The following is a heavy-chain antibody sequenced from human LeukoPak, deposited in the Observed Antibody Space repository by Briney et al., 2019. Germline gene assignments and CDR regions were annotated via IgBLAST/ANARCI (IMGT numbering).Heavy chain of an antibody. J-gene: IGHJ3*02. CDR3: AREWPSGYDAFDI. Sequence: PGGSLRLSCAASGFTFSSYSMNWVRQAPGKGLEWVSSISSSSSYIYYADSVKGRFTISRDNAKNSLYLQMNSLRAEDTAVYYCAREWPSGYDAFDIWGQGTMVTVSS. V-gene: IGHV3-21*01. CDR1: GFTFSSYS. CDR2: ISSSSSYI. D-gene: IGHD5-12*01.